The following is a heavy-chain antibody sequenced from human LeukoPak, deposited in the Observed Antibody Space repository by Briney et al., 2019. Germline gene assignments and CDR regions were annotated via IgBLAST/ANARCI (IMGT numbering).Heavy chain of an antibody. D-gene: IGHD2-8*01. J-gene: IGHJ3*02. V-gene: IGHV3-38-3*01. CDR3: AKAAGYCSSTTCPRSAFDI. CDR2: ISGGST. Sequence: GGSLRLSCAASGFTVSSNEMSWVRQAPGKGLEWVSSISGGSTYYADSRKGRFTISRDNSKNTLSLQMSSLRADDTAVYYCAKAAGYCSSTTCPRSAFDIWGQGTMVTVSS. CDR1: GFTVSSNE.